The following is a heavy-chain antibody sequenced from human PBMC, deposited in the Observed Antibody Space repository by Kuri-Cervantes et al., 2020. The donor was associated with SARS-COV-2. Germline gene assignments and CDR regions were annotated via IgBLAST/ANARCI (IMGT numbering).Heavy chain of an antibody. Sequence: SETLSLTCTVSGGSISSGDYYWSWTRQPPGKGLEWIGYIYYSRSTYYNPSLKSRVTISVDTSKNQLSLKLSYVTAADTAVYYCARGLVRFLEWSPDYWGQGTLVTVSS. CDR2: IYYSRST. CDR3: ARGLVRFLEWSPDY. CDR1: GGSISSGDYY. J-gene: IGHJ4*02. D-gene: IGHD3-3*01. V-gene: IGHV4-30-4*08.